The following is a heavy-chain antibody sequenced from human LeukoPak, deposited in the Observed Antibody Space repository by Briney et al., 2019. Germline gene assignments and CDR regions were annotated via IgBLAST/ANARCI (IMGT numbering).Heavy chain of an antibody. D-gene: IGHD3-10*01. CDR1: GFTVSRNY. CDR3: TRRAWGGSGSYPNDY. CDR2: IRSKANSYAT. Sequence: PGGSLRLSCAASGFTVSRNYMSWVRQASGKGLEWVGRIRSKANSYATAYAASVKGRFTISRDDSKNTAYLQMNSLKTEDTAVYYCTRRAWGGSGSYPNDYWGQGTLVTVSS. J-gene: IGHJ4*02. V-gene: IGHV3-73*01.